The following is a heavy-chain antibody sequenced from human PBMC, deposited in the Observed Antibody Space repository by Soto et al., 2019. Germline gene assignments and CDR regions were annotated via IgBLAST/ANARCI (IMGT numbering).Heavy chain of an antibody. CDR2: IKQDGSEK. Sequence: GGSLRLSCAASGFTFSSYWMSWVRQAPGKGLEWVANIKQDGSEKYYVDSVKGRFTISRDNAKNSLYLQMNSLRAEDTAVYYCARESPAAPSNNFYFDYWGQGTLVTVSS. V-gene: IGHV3-7*01. CDR3: ARESPAAPSNNFYFDY. J-gene: IGHJ4*02. CDR1: GFTFSSYW. D-gene: IGHD2-2*01.